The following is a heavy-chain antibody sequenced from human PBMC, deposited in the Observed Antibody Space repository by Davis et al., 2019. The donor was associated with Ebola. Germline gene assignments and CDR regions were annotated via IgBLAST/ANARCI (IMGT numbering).Heavy chain of an antibody. CDR2: ISAYNGNT. CDR1: GYTFTSYG. Sequence: ASVKVSCKASGYTFTSYGISWVRQAPGQGLEWMGWISAYNGNTNCAQNLQGRVTMTTDTSTSTAYMELRSLRSDDTAVYYCAREFWQTWFDPWGQGTLVTVSS. CDR3: AREFWQTWFDP. V-gene: IGHV1-18*01. J-gene: IGHJ5*02. D-gene: IGHD3-3*01.